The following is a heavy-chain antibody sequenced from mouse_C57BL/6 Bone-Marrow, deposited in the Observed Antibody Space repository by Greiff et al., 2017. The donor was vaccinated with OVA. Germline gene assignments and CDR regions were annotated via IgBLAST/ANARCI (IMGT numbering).Heavy chain of an antibody. J-gene: IGHJ3*01. CDR2: ISSGGDYI. CDR1: GFTFSSYA. Sequence: EVQLQQSGEGLVKPGGSLKLSCAASGFTFSSYAMSWVRQTPEKRLEWVAYISSGGDYIYYADTVKGRFTISRDNARNTLYLQMSSLKSEDTAMYYCTRPSATLRWFAYWGQGTLVTVSA. V-gene: IGHV5-9-1*02. CDR3: TRPSATLRWFAY. D-gene: IGHD1-2*01.